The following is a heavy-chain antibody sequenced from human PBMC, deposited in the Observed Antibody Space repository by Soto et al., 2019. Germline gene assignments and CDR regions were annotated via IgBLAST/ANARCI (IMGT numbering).Heavy chain of an antibody. Sequence: PAQTLSLTCAISGDSVSSNSAAWNWIRQSPSRGLEWLGRTYYRSKWYNDYAVSVKSRITINPDTSKNQFSLQLNSVTPEDTAVYYCASYSGSKGHRDAFDIWGQGTMVTVSS. CDR3: ASYSGSKGHRDAFDI. CDR1: GDSVSSNSAA. CDR2: TYYRSKWYN. D-gene: IGHD1-26*01. V-gene: IGHV6-1*01. J-gene: IGHJ3*02.